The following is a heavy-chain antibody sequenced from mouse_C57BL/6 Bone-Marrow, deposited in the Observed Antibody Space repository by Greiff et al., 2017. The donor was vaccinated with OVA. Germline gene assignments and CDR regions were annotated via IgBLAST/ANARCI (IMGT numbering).Heavy chain of an antibody. CDR1: GYAFTNYL. CDR3: ARGYYGSSAWFAY. V-gene: IGHV1-54*01. J-gene: IGHJ3*01. Sequence: LKQSGAELVRPGTSVKVSCKASGYAFTNYLIEWVKQRPGQGLEWIGVINPGSGGTNYNEKFKGKATLTADKSSSTAYMQLSSLTSEDSAVYFCARGYYGSSAWFAYWGQGTLVTVSA. CDR2: INPGSGGT. D-gene: IGHD1-1*01.